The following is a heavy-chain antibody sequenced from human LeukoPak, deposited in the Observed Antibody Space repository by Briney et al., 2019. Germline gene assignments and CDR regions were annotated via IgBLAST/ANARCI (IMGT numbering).Heavy chain of an antibody. J-gene: IGHJ6*03. CDR2: IYYSGST. D-gene: IGHD6-13*01. Sequence: SETLSLTCTVSGGSISSYYWSWIRQAPGKGLEWIGYIYYSGSTNYNPSLKSRVTISVDTSKNQFSLRLSSVTAADTAVYYCARAVVSSSSWLTKGYYYYYYMDVWGKGTTVTVSS. CDR1: GGSISSYY. V-gene: IGHV4-59*08. CDR3: ARAVVSSSSWLTKGYYYYYYMDV.